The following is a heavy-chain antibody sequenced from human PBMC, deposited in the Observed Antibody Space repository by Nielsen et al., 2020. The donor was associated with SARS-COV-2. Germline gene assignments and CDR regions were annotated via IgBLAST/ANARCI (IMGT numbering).Heavy chain of an antibody. CDR2: IYYSGST. V-gene: IGHV4-61*01. CDR1: GGSISSSSYY. Sequence: SETLSLTCTVSGGSISSSSYYWSWIRQPPGKGLEWIGYIYYSGSTNYNPSLKSRVTISVDTSKNQFSLKLSSVTAADTAVYYCASSYDSSGYYFLYWGQGTLVTVSS. D-gene: IGHD3-22*01. CDR3: ASSYDSSGYYFLY. J-gene: IGHJ4*02.